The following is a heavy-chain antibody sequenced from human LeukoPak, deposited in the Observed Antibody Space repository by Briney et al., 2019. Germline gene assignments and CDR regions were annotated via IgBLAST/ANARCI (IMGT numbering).Heavy chain of an antibody. V-gene: IGHV3-23*01. CDR2: ISGSGGST. CDR3: ARAGYCSSTSCPRDWFDP. Sequence: PGGSLRLSCAASGFTFSSYAMSWVRQAPGKGLEWVSGISGSGGSTYYADSVKGRFTISRDNSKNTLYLQMNSLRAEDTAVYYCARAGYCSSTSCPRDWFDPWGQGTLVTVSS. D-gene: IGHD2-2*01. J-gene: IGHJ5*02. CDR1: GFTFSSYA.